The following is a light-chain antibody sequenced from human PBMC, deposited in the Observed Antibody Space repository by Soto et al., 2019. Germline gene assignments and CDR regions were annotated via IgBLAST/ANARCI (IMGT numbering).Light chain of an antibody. J-gene: IGKJ4*01. V-gene: IGKV3-11*01. CDR1: QSVSRY. Sequence: EIVLTQSPATLSLSPGERATLSCRASQSVSRYLAWYQQKPGQAPRILIYDASNRATGIPARFSGSGSGTDFTLTITSLEPEDFAVYYCQQRSNWPSTFGGGTKVEI. CDR2: DAS. CDR3: QQRSNWPST.